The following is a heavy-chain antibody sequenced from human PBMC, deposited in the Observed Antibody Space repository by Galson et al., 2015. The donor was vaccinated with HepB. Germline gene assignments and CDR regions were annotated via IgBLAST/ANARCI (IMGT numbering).Heavy chain of an antibody. D-gene: IGHD2-15*01. Sequence: SVKVSCKASGYTFTGYYMHWVRQAPGQGLEWMGWINPNSGGTNYAQKFQGWVTMTRDTSISTAYMELSRLRSDDTAVYYCARGSGWFSRTYYFDYWGQGTLVTVSS. CDR1: GYTFTGYY. CDR2: INPNSGGT. V-gene: IGHV1-2*04. J-gene: IGHJ4*02. CDR3: ARGSGWFSRTYYFDY.